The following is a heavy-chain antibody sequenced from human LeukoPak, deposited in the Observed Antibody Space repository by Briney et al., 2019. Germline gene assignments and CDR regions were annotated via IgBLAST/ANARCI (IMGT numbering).Heavy chain of an antibody. CDR2: INPNSGGT. Sequence: ASVKVSCKASGYTFTGYYMHWVRQAPGQGLEWMGWINPNSGGTNYAQKFQGRVTMTRDTSISTAYMELSRLRSDDTAVYYCARHYYYDSRGAFDIWGQGTMVTVSS. D-gene: IGHD3-22*01. CDR3: ARHYYYDSRGAFDI. CDR1: GYTFTGYY. V-gene: IGHV1-2*02. J-gene: IGHJ3*02.